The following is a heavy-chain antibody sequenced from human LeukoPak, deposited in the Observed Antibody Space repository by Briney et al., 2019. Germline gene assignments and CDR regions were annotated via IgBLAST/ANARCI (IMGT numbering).Heavy chain of an antibody. J-gene: IGHJ4*02. CDR1: GFTFSSYD. Sequence: GGSLRLSCAASGFTFSSYDMHWVRRAPGKGLEWVASIWHDGNRKYHADSVEGRFTISRDNSKNTVYLQMNSLRAEDTAVYYCAKDEEGQWLVEAYFDYWGQGTLVTVSS. CDR2: IWHDGNRK. V-gene: IGHV3-30*02. CDR3: AKDEEGQWLVEAYFDY. D-gene: IGHD6-19*01.